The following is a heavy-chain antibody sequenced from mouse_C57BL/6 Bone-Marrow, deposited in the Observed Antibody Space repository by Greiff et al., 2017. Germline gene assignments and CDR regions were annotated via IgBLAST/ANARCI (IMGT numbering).Heavy chain of an antibody. J-gene: IGHJ1*03. Sequence: EVQLVESGPELVKPGASVKIPCKASGYTFTDYNMDWVKQSHGKSLEWIGDINPNNGGTIYNQKFKGKATLTVDKSSSTAYMELRSLTSEDTAVYYCAREVLRRGYFDVWGTGTTVTVSS. CDR1: GYTFTDYN. V-gene: IGHV1-18*01. D-gene: IGHD1-2*01. CDR2: INPNNGGT. CDR3: AREVLRRGYFDV.